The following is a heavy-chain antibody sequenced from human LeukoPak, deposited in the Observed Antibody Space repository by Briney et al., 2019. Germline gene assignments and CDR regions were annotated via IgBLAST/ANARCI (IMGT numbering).Heavy chain of an antibody. J-gene: IGHJ5*02. Sequence: ASVKVSCKVSGSTLNELFIHWVRQAPGKGLEWMGGFDPEDGETLYTQKFQGRVTMTEDTSTDTATLELSSLRPEDTAVYYCSTRKGDGIRGHWFNPWGQGTLVTVPS. CDR3: STRKGDGIRGHWFNP. CDR1: GSTLNELF. V-gene: IGHV1-24*01. D-gene: IGHD2-21*02. CDR2: FDPEDGET.